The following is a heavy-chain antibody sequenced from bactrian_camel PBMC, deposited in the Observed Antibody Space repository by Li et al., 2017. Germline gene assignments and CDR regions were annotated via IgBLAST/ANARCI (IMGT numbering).Heavy chain of an antibody. V-gene: IGHV3S53*01. CDR3: AADVNGGTWASRLEPEEYTN. J-gene: IGHJ4*01. Sequence: HVQLVESGGGSVQDGESLTLSCTASGNTRDFRQSSAKGRDGVASVDDYGTTTYADSVKSRFTISKDNAKNMVYLQMSSLKPEDSAMYYCAADVNGGTWASRLEPEEYTNWGQGTQVTVS. D-gene: IGHD6*01. CDR1: GNT. CDR2: VDDYGTT.